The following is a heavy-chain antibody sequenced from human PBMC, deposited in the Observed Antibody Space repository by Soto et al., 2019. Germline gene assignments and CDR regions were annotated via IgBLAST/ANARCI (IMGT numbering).Heavy chain of an antibody. Sequence: GGSLRLSCAASGFIFSNYWVTWVRQAPGKGLEWVANIKQDGIEKYYVDSVKGRFTISRDNAKNSLYLQMNSLRAEDTAVYYCTRGAGMTPPYYYYGLDVWGQGTTVTVSS. CDR3: TRGAGMTPPYYYYGLDV. D-gene: IGHD1-1*01. CDR2: IKQDGIEK. J-gene: IGHJ6*02. CDR1: GFIFSNYW. V-gene: IGHV3-7*05.